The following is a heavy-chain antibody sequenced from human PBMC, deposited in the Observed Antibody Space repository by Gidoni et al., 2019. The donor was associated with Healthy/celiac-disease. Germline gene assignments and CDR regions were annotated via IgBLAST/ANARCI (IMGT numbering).Heavy chain of an antibody. CDR2: ISGSGGST. CDR3: AKLFGDAHYYYYGMDV. D-gene: IGHD4-17*01. Sequence: EVQLLESGGGLVQPGGSLILSCSASGFTFSSYARSWVRQAPGTGRGWVSAISGSGGSTYNADSVKGRFTISRENSKNTLYLQMNSLRAEDTAVYYCAKLFGDAHYYYYGMDVWGQGTTVTVSS. CDR1: GFTFSSYA. V-gene: IGHV3-23*01. J-gene: IGHJ6*02.